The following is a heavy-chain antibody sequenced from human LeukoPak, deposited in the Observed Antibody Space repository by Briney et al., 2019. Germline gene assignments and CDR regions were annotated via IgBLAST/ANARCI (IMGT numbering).Heavy chain of an antibody. Sequence: PGGSLRLSCAASGVTLSSFAMSWVRQAPGKGLEWVANTKLDGSEKNYVDSVKGRFTISRDNTKNSLYLQMNSLRAEDTAVFYCARDQYDTWSRRGNFDSWGQGTLVIVSS. V-gene: IGHV3-7*03. D-gene: IGHD3-3*01. CDR3: ARDQYDTWSRRGNFDS. J-gene: IGHJ4*02. CDR1: GVTLSSFA. CDR2: TKLDGSEK.